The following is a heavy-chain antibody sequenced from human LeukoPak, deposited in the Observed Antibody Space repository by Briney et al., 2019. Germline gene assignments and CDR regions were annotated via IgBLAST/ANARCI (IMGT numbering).Heavy chain of an antibody. Sequence: PSETLSLTCTVSGGSISSNSYYWGWIRQPPGKGLEWIASMYSSGSSYYNPSLKSRVTISVDTSKNQFSLKLGSVTAADTAVYYCARSLLGSFFFDYWGQGTPVTVSS. J-gene: IGHJ4*02. CDR1: GGSISSNSYY. D-gene: IGHD3-10*01. CDR3: ARSLLGSFFFDY. CDR2: MYSSGSS. V-gene: IGHV4-39*01.